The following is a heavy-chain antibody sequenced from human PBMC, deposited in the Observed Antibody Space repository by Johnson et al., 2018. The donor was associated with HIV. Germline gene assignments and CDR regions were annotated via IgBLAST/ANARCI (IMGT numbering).Heavy chain of an antibody. CDR2: ISGSGGNT. V-gene: IGHV3-23*04. D-gene: IGHD1-1*01. CDR1: GFTFSHAW. CDR3: GKRGDGFGRYSCHFVAFAN. J-gene: IGHJ3*02. Sequence: VQLVESGGGLVKPGESLTLSCVASGFTFSHAWMSWVRQAPGKGLEWVSEISGSGGNTDYADSVKGRFTISIDTSTNTVHLQMTSLRAEDTAVYYCGKRGDGFGRYSCHFVAFANWGPGTMVSVSS.